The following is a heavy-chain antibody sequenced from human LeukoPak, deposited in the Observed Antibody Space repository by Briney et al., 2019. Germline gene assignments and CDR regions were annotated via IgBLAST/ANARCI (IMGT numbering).Heavy chain of an antibody. Sequence: HPGGSLRLSCAASGFTFSSYAMSWVRQAPGKGLEWVSAISGSGGSTYYADSVKGRFTISRDNSKNTLYLQMNSLRAEDTAVYYCAKDYVVTMVRGGSRAFDIWGQGTMVTVSS. J-gene: IGHJ3*02. CDR2: ISGSGGST. CDR1: GFTFSSYA. CDR3: AKDYVVTMVRGGSRAFDI. D-gene: IGHD3-10*01. V-gene: IGHV3-23*01.